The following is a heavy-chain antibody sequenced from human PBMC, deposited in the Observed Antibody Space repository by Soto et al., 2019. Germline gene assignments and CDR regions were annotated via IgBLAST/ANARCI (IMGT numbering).Heavy chain of an antibody. CDR1: CGSMSSSY. D-gene: IGHD1-26*01. Sequence: EPLSLPCIYACGSMSSSYWIWIRQPPGKGLEWIGYIYYSGSTNYNPPLESRVTVSVDTSKNPFSMNLSSVTAAYTAVYYCARAPRWDGLDFWGQGSLVT. J-gene: IGHJ4*02. CDR3: ARAPRWDGLDF. CDR2: IYYSGST. V-gene: IGHV4-59*01.